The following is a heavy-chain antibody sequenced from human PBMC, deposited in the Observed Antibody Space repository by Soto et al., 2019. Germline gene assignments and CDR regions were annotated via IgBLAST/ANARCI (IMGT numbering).Heavy chain of an antibody. CDR2: ISSSRSNI. D-gene: IGHD3-16*01. J-gene: IGHJ3*02. V-gene: IGHV3-48*01. CDR1: VFTFSSYG. Sequence: PGGSLRLSCAASVFTFSSYGMHWVRQAPGKGLEWVSDISSSRSNIYYADSVKGRFTISRDNAKNSLYLQMNSLRAEDTAVYYCASLRARAFDIWGQGTMVTVSS. CDR3: ASLRARAFDI.